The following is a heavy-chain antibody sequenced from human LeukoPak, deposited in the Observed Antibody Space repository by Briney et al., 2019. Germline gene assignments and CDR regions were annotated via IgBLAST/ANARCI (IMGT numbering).Heavy chain of an antibody. CDR2: IRGRACTT. CDR3: AKDRGGGSSTSCYRY. J-gene: IGHJ4*02. Sequence: IRGRACTTYSPASLKPPFTISRDNSKNTLYLQMNSLRAEDTAVYYCAKDRGGGSSTSCYRYWGQGTLVTVSS. D-gene: IGHD2-2*01. V-gene: IGHV3-23*01.